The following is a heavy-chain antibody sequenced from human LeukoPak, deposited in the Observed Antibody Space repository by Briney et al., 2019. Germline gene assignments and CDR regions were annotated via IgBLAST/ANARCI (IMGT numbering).Heavy chain of an antibody. D-gene: IGHD2-15*01. CDR2: IYTSGST. V-gene: IGHV4-4*07. CDR1: GGSISSYY. J-gene: IGHJ4*02. Sequence: PSETLSLTCTVSGGSISSYYWSWIRQPAGKGLEWIGRIYTSGSTNYNPSLKSRVTMSVDTSKNQFSLKLSSVTAADTAVYYCARGGPRCCSGGSCYFGYWGQGTLVTVSS. CDR3: ARGGPRCCSGGSCYFGY.